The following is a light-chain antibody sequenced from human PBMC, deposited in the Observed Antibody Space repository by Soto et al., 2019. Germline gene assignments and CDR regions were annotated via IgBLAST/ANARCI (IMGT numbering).Light chain of an antibody. CDR1: QSVLHSSHNKNY. Sequence: DIVMTQSPDSLAVSLGERATINCKSSQSVLHSSHNKNYLAWYQQKPGQPPKLLIYWASTRKSGVPDRFSGSGSGTDFTLTISSLQAEDVAVYYCQHYYTTPPTFGQGTKVEIK. CDR3: QHYYTTPPT. CDR2: WAS. J-gene: IGKJ1*01. V-gene: IGKV4-1*01.